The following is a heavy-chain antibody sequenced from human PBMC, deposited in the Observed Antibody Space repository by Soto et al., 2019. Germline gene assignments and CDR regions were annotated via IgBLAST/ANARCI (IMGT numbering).Heavy chain of an antibody. CDR3: AREGTGYSAFDI. CDR2: INPKSGGT. D-gene: IGHD3-9*01. CDR1: GYTFSGYY. Sequence: QVQLVQSGAEVKKPGASVKVSCKASGYTFSGYYMHWVRQAPGQGLEWMGWINPKSGGTKYAQTFKGRVTMARDTSFNTAYMDLSRLTSDDTAVYFCAREGTGYSAFDIWGQGTMVTVSS. J-gene: IGHJ3*02. V-gene: IGHV1-2*02.